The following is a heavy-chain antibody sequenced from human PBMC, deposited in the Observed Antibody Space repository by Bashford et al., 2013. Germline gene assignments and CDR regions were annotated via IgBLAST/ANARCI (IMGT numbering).Heavy chain of an antibody. CDR2: INPSDGST. V-gene: IGHV1-46*01. Sequence: VASVKVSCKASGYIFTSYYMHWVRQAPGQGLECMGLINPSDGSTDYVQKFQGRVTMTRDTSTSTVYMELSSLRFEDTAVYYCARDRTTVTTPFDYWGQGTLVTVSS. D-gene: IGHD4-17*01. J-gene: IGHJ4*02. CDR3: ARDRTTVTTPFDY. CDR1: GYIFTSYY.